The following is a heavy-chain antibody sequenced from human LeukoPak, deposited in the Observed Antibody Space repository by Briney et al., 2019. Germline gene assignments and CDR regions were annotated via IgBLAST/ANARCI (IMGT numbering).Heavy chain of an antibody. V-gene: IGHV5-51*01. Sequence: GESLKISCKGSGYRFPNYWIGWVRQMPGKGLEWMGIIYPGDSDTRYSPSFQGQVTISADKSISTAYLQWSSLKASDTAMYYCARHSTDFYYYYYMDVWGKGTTVTVSS. J-gene: IGHJ6*03. CDR1: GYRFPNYW. CDR2: IYPGDSDT. D-gene: IGHD3-3*02. CDR3: ARHSTDFYYYYYMDV.